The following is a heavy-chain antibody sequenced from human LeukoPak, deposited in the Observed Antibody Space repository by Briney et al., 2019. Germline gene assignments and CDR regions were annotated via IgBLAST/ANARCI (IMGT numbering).Heavy chain of an antibody. CDR1: RYTFTSYD. V-gene: IGHV1-8*01. J-gene: IGHJ4*02. CDR3: ARLSQTPDYYTLGGYYYLGY. D-gene: IGHD3-10*01. CDR2: MNPNTGRT. Sequence: GASVKVSCKASRYTFTSYDINWVREAAGHGLEWMGWMNPNTGRTGYAQKFQGRITMTRDTSINTAYMELTNLRSEDTAIYYCARLSQTPDYYTLGGYYYLGYWAREPRSPSPQ.